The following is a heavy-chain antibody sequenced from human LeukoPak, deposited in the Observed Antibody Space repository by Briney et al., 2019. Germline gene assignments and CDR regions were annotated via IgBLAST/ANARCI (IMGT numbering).Heavy chain of an antibody. CDR1: GYTFTSYG. Sequence: GASVKVSCKASGYTFTSYGISGVGQAPGQGREGMGWISAYNGNTNYAQKLQGRVTMTTDTSTSTAYMELRSLRSDDTAVYYCARSYSYGFVQFYYMDVWGKGTTVTVSS. CDR3: ARSYSYGFVQFYYMDV. D-gene: IGHD5-18*01. J-gene: IGHJ6*03. CDR2: ISAYNGNT. V-gene: IGHV1-18*01.